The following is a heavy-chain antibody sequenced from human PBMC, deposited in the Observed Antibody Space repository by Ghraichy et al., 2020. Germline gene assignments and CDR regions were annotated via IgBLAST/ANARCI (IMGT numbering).Heavy chain of an antibody. J-gene: IGHJ3*01. V-gene: IGHV3-73*01. CDR2: IRTKPNNYAT. CDR1: GFIFSEFA. Sequence: LNISCAASGFIFSEFAMYWVRQAPGKGLECIGRIRTKPNNYATTYAASVKGRFTISRDDSKNTMYLQMKSLKTEDTAMYYCSRPGFGELQNAFDVWGHGTIVTVSS. CDR3: SRPGFGELQNAFDV. D-gene: IGHD3-10*01.